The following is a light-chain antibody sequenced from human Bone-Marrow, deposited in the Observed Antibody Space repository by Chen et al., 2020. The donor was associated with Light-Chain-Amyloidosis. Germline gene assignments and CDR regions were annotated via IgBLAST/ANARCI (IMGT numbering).Light chain of an antibody. J-gene: IGLJ3*02. CDR1: SGSMATTY. Sequence: NFMLNQPHSVSESPGTTVIISCTRSSGSMATTYVQWYQQRPGSSPTTVIYEDDQRPSGVPDRFSGSIDRSSNSASLTISGLKTEDEADYYCQSYQGSSQGVFGGGTKLTVL. CDR3: QSYQGSSQGV. V-gene: IGLV6-57*01. CDR2: EDD.